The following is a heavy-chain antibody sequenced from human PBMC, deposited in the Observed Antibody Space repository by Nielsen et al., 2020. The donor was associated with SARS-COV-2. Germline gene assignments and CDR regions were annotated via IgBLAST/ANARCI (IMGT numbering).Heavy chain of an antibody. CDR1: GFSFSNYV. D-gene: IGHD3-10*01. V-gene: IGHV3-23*01. CDR3: AKHEGED. J-gene: IGHJ4*02. Sequence: ESLKISCVASGFSFSNYVMNWVRQAQGKGLEWVSAISESGGATYYTDSVKGRFTISRDNSRNTLYLEMNSLRADDTAVYYCAKHEGEDWGQGTLVTVSS. CDR2: ISESGGAT.